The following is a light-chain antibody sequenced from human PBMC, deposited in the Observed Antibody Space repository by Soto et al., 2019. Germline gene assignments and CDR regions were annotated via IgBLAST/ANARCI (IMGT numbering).Light chain of an antibody. J-gene: IGKJ3*01. Sequence: DIQMTQSPSTLSASVGDRVTITCRASQSISGWLAWYQQKPGKAPKLLIYKASSLESGVPSRFSGSGSGTDFTLTISSLQPDDFATYYCQQYDSLVTFGPGNKGDI. V-gene: IGKV1-5*03. CDR1: QSISGW. CDR3: QQYDSLVT. CDR2: KAS.